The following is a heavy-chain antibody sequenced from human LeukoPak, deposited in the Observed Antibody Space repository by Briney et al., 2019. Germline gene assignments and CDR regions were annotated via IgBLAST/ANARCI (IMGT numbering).Heavy chain of an antibody. CDR2: INSHGSST. J-gene: IGHJ4*02. V-gene: IGHV3-74*01. Sequence: SGGSLRLSCAASGFNFSSCWLHWVRQVPGKGLVWVSGINSHGSSTSYADSVKGRFTISRDNAKNTLHLQMNSLRAEDTAVYYCVRLTGAEFDYWGQGTLVTVSS. CDR3: VRLTGAEFDY. CDR1: GFNFSSCW. D-gene: IGHD7-27*01.